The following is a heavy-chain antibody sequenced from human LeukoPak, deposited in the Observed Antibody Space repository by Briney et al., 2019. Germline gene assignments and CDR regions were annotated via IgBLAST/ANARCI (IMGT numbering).Heavy chain of an antibody. V-gene: IGHV4-34*01. Sequence: SETLSLTCAVYGGSFSGYYWSWIRQPPGKALEWIGEINHSGSTNYNPSLKSRVTISVDTSKNQFSLKLSSVTAADTAVYYCARARGYCSGGSCYQKYFQHWGQGTLVTVSS. CDR2: INHSGST. CDR3: ARARGYCSGGSCYQKYFQH. CDR1: GGSFSGYY. J-gene: IGHJ1*01. D-gene: IGHD2-15*01.